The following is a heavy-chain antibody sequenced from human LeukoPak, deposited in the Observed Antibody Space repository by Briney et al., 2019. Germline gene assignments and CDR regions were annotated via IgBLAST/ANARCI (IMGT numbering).Heavy chain of an antibody. V-gene: IGHV4-59*08. D-gene: IGHD3-9*01. Sequence: NPSETLSLTCTVSGGSISSYYWSWIRQPPGKGLEWIGYIYYSGSTNYNPSLKSRVTISVDTPKNQFSLKLSSVTAADTAVYYCARLRDILTGSAWFDPWGQGTLVTVSS. CDR3: ARLRDILTGSAWFDP. CDR1: GGSISSYY. CDR2: IYYSGST. J-gene: IGHJ5*02.